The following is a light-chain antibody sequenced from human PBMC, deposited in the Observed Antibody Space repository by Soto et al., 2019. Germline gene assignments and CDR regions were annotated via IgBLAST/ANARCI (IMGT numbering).Light chain of an antibody. J-gene: IGKJ1*01. CDR3: QQYYNTPRT. CDR1: QSVSSSH. Sequence: EIVLTQSPGTLSLSPGERATLSCRASQSVSSSHLAWYQQKPGQGPSLLIYGTSTRAGGVPARFSGSGSGTEFTLTISSLQAEDVAVYFCQQYYNTPRTFGQGTKVDIK. V-gene: IGKV3-20*01. CDR2: GTS.